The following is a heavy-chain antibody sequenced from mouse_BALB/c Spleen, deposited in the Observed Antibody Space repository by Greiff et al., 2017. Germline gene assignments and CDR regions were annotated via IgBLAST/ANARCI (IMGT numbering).Heavy chain of an antibody. CDR1: GFSLTSYG. Sequence: VQLKESGPGLVAPSQSLSITCTVSGFSLTSYGVHWVRQPPGKGLEWLGVIWAGGSTNYNSALMSRLSISKDNSKSQVFLKMNSLQTDDTAMYYCARDHYGNYWFAYWGQGTLVTVSA. J-gene: IGHJ3*01. CDR3: ARDHYGNYWFAY. D-gene: IGHD2-1*01. CDR2: IWAGGST. V-gene: IGHV2-9*02.